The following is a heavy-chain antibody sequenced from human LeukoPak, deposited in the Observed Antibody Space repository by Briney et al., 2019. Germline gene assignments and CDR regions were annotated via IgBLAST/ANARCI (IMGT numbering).Heavy chain of an antibody. D-gene: IGHD6-19*01. CDR1: GYTFTGYY. Sequence: ASVKVSCKASGYTFTGYYMHWVRQAPGQGLEWMGWINPNSGGTNYAQKFQGRVTMTRDTSTSTVYMELSSLKSDDTAVYYCARVSSGWYSDFDYWGQGTLVTVSS. CDR2: INPNSGGT. CDR3: ARVSSGWYSDFDY. V-gene: IGHV1-2*02. J-gene: IGHJ4*02.